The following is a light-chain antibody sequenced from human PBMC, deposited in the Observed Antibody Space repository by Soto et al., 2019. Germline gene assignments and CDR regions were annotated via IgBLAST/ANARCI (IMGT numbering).Light chain of an antibody. V-gene: IGLV2-14*01. CDR2: DVS. CDR3: SSYTSSSTYV. J-gene: IGLJ1*01. Sequence: QSALTQPASGSGSPGQSMTISCTGTSSDVGGYDYVSWYQQHPGEGPKLMIYDVSNRPSGVSNRFSGSKSGNTASLTISGLQADAQAYYYCSSYTSSSTYVFGSGTKFNV. CDR1: SSDVGGYDY.